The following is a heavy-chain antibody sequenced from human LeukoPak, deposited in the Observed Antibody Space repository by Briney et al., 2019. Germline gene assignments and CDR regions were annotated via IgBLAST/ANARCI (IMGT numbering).Heavy chain of an antibody. J-gene: IGHJ3*02. CDR1: GFNFSAYN. CDR2: ISRSGTYI. CDR3: ARVGGYCSGGSCYRQRERGAFDI. Sequence: GGSLRLSCAASGFNFSAYNMNWVRQAPGEGLECVSSISRSGTYIYYADSVKGRLTISRDNAKNSLYLQMNSRRAEDTAVYYCARVGGYCSGGSCYRQRERGAFDIWGQGTMVTVSS. V-gene: IGHV3-21*01. D-gene: IGHD2-15*01.